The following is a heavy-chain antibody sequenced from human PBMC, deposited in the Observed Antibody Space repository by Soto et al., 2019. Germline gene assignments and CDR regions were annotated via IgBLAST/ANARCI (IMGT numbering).Heavy chain of an antibody. J-gene: IGHJ4*02. V-gene: IGHV3-30*18. CDR2: ISCDGSNK. CDR3: AKDEDPGPYYYDSSGFSLLLVY. D-gene: IGHD3-22*01. Sequence: PGGSLRLSCAASGFTFSSYGMHWVRQAPGKGLEWVAVISCDGSNKYYADSVKGRFTISRDNSKNTLYLQMNSLRAEDTAVYYCAKDEDPGPYYYDSSGFSLLLVYWGQGTLVTVSS. CDR1: GFTFSSYG.